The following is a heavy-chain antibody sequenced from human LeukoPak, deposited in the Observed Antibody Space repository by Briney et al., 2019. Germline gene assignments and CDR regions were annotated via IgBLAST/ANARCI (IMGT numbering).Heavy chain of an antibody. CDR1: GYTFTGYY. CDR3: ARDYSGSGRGRTEFDY. Sequence: ASVKVSCKASGYTFTGYYMHWVRQAPGQRPEWMGWINPNSGGTNYAQKFQGRVTMTRDTSISTAYMGLSRLTSDDTAVYYCARDYSGSGRGRTEFDYWGQGTLVTVSS. CDR2: INPNSGGT. V-gene: IGHV1-2*02. J-gene: IGHJ4*02. D-gene: IGHD3-10*01.